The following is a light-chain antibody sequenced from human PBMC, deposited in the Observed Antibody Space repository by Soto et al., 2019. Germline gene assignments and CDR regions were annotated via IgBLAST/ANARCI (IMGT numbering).Light chain of an antibody. J-gene: IGKJ4*01. CDR2: DAS. Sequence: EIVLTQSPATLSLSPGERATLSCRASQSGNSYLAWYQQKPGQAPRLLIYDASNRANGIPARFSGSGSGTDFPLTISSLEPEDFAVYYCLQRSDWPLSFGGGTKVEIK. CDR3: LQRSDWPLS. CDR1: QSGNSY. V-gene: IGKV3-11*01.